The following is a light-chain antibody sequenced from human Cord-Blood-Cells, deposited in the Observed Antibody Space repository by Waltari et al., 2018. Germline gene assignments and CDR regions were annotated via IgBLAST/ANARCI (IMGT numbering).Light chain of an antibody. J-gene: IGLJ3*02. CDR2: QDS. V-gene: IGLV3-1*01. CDR3: QAGDSSTAV. CDR1: KLGDKY. Sequence: SYELTQPPSVSVSPGQTASITCTGDKLGDKYACWYQQKPGQSPVLVIYQDSKRPSGILELFSGSNAGNTATLTISGTQARDEADYYCQAGDSSTAVFGGGTKLTVL.